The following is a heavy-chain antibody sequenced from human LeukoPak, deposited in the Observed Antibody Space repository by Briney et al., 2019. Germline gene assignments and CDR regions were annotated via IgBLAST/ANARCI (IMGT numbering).Heavy chain of an antibody. CDR3: ARSGGRNYYGSGYIWFDP. CDR2: IYYSGST. D-gene: IGHD3-10*01. V-gene: IGHV4-59*01. CDR1: GGSISSYY. Sequence: PSETLSLTCTVSGGSISSYYWSWIRQPPGKGLEWSGYIYYSGSTNYNPSLKSRVTISVDKSKNQFSLKLSSLTAADTAVYYCARSGGRNYYGSGYIWFDPWGQGTLVTVSS. J-gene: IGHJ5*02.